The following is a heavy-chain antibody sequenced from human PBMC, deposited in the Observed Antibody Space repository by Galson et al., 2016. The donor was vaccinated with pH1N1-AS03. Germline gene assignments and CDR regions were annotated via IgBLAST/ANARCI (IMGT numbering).Heavy chain of an antibody. CDR2: GYSSGHT. CDR1: GASISSSTYY. V-gene: IGHV4-61*02. J-gene: IGHJ4*02. CDR3: AREDGSTVISKFDY. D-gene: IGHD5-24*01. Sequence: TLSLTCTVSGASISSSTYYWSWIRQPAGKGLEWIGRGYSSGHTNYNPSLKGRVTISVDTSKNQFSLRLSSVTAADMAFYYCAREDGSTVISKFDYWGQGTLVTVSS.